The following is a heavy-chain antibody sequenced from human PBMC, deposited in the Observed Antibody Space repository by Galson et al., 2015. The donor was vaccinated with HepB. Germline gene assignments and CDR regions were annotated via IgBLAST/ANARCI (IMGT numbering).Heavy chain of an antibody. Sequence: SVKVSCKASGYTFTSYAMNWVRQAPEQGLEWMGWINTNTGNPTYAQGFTGRFVFSLDTSVSTAYLQISSLKAEDTAVYYCARRYPGLGVRGVGWFDPWGQGTLVTVSS. D-gene: IGHD3-10*01. J-gene: IGHJ5*02. CDR3: ARRYPGLGVRGVGWFDP. CDR2: INTNTGNP. V-gene: IGHV7-4-1*02. CDR1: GYTFTSYA.